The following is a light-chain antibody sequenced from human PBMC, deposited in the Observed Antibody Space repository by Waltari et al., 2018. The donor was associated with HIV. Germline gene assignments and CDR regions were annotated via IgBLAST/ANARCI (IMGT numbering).Light chain of an antibody. CDR3: SSYGDSLRVL. CDR1: SSDIGAYDS. V-gene: IGLV2-8*01. Sequence: QSALTQPPSASGSLGQSVTISCTGSSSDIGAYDSVPWFQQHPRSAPKRLLYEVTRRPSSVSDRFSGSRSGSTAFLTVAGLQPDDEATYFCSSYGDSLRVLFGGGTNVTVL. CDR2: EVT. J-gene: IGLJ3*02.